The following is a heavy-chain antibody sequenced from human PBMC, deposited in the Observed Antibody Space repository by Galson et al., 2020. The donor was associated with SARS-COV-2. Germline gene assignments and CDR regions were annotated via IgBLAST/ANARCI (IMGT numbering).Heavy chain of an antibody. Sequence: GESLKISCTGSGFAFGDYAVSWFRQAPGKGLEWVSFITSRGHGGVAQYAASVRGRFTVLRDNYRNVAYLQMDSLKTEDTGRYYCTRDHSATGSTAGYWGQGTRVIVS. CDR1: GFAFGDYA. V-gene: IGHV3-49*03. J-gene: IGHJ4*02. D-gene: IGHD1-26*01. CDR3: TRDHSATGSTAGY. CDR2: ITSRGHGGVA.